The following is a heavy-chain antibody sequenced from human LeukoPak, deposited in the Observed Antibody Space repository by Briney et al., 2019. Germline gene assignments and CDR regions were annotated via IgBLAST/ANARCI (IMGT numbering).Heavy chain of an antibody. D-gene: IGHD6-6*01. CDR2: IIPIFGTA. CDR1: GGTFSSYA. J-gene: IGHJ4*02. V-gene: IGHV1-69*01. CDR3: ARSRGHLAARPWNY. Sequence: GASVKVSCKASGGTFSSYAISWVRQAPGQGLEWMGGIIPIFGTANYAQKFQGRVTITADESTSTAYMELSSLRSEDTAVYYCARSRGHLAARPWNYWGQGTLVTVSS.